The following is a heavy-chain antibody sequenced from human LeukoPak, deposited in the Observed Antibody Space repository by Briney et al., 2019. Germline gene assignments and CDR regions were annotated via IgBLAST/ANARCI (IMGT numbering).Heavy chain of an antibody. CDR3: ARFSSYYDSSGCSRYYFDY. Sequence: SQTLSLTCTVSGGSISSGSYYWSWIRQPAGKGLEWIGRIYTSGSTNYNPSLKSRVTISVDTSKNQFSLKLSSVTAADTAVYYCARFSSYYDSSGCSRYYFDYWGQGTLVTVSS. J-gene: IGHJ4*02. V-gene: IGHV4-61*02. D-gene: IGHD3-22*01. CDR1: GGSISSGSYY. CDR2: IYTSGST.